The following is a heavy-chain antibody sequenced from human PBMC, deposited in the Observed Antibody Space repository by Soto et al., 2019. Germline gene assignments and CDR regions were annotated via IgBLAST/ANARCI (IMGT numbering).Heavy chain of an antibody. Sequence: ESGGGVVQPGRSLRLSCAASGFTFSSYGMHWVRQAPGKGLEWVAVISYDGSNKYYADSVKGRFTISRDNSKNTLYLQMNSLRAEDTAVYYCAKDAGIWGQGTMVTVSS. CDR1: GFTFSSYG. J-gene: IGHJ3*02. CDR3: AKDAGI. CDR2: ISYDGSNK. V-gene: IGHV3-30*18.